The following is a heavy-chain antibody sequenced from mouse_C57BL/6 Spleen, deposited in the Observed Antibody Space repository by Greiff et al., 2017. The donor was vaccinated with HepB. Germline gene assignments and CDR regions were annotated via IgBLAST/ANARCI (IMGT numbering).Heavy chain of an antibody. J-gene: IGHJ1*03. V-gene: IGHV1-19*01. Sequence: EVQLQQSGPVLVKPGASVKMSCKASGYTFTDYYMNWVKQSHGKSLEWIGVINPYNGGTSYNQKFKGKATLTVDKSSSTAYMELNSLTSEDSAVYYCARGDDYEYYDVWGTRTTVTVAS. CDR2: INPYNGGT. D-gene: IGHD2-4*01. CDR1: GYTFTDYY. CDR3: ARGDDYEYYDV.